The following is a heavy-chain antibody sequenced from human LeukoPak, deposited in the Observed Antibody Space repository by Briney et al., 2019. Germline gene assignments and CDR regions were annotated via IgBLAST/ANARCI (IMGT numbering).Heavy chain of an antibody. Sequence: SETLSLTCAVSGGSISSSNWWSWVRQPPGKGLEWIGEIYHSGSTNYNPSLKSRVTISVDKSKNQFSLKLSSVTAADTAVYYCALWGIAARRGLDFWGQGTLVTVSS. J-gene: IGHJ4*02. V-gene: IGHV4-4*02. CDR3: ALWGIAARRGLDF. D-gene: IGHD6-6*01. CDR1: GGSISSSNW. CDR2: IYHSGST.